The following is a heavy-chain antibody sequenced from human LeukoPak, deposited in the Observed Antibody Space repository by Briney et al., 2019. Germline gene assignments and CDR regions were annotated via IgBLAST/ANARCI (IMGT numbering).Heavy chain of an antibody. J-gene: IGHJ6*03. V-gene: IGHV1-2*02. CDR2: INPSSGGT. CDR1: GYTFTGYY. Sequence: ASVKVSCKASGYTFTGYYMHWVRQAPGQGLEWMGWINPSSGGTNYAQKFQGRVTMTRDTSISTAYMELSRLRSDDTAVYYCARAIVPAAISYYYYYMDVWGKGTTVTISS. D-gene: IGHD2-2*01. CDR3: ARAIVPAAISYYYYYMDV.